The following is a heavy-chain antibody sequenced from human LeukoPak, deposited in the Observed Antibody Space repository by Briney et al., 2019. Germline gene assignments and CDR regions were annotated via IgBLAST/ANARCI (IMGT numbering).Heavy chain of an antibody. Sequence: GGSLRLSCVGSGFTFSSYTMNWVRQAPGKGLEWVSFISSSSDFIYYADSVKGRFTISRDNAKSSLYLQMNSLRVEDTAIYYCARDYDSSGYYYEATYYFDYWGQGTLVTVSS. D-gene: IGHD3-22*01. J-gene: IGHJ4*02. CDR2: ISSSSDFI. V-gene: IGHV3-21*06. CDR1: GFTFSSYT. CDR3: ARDYDSSGYYYEATYYFDY.